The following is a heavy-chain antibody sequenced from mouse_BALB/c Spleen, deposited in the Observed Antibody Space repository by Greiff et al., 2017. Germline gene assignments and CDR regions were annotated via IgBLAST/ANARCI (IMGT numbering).Heavy chain of an antibody. Sequence: VQLQQSGPELVKPGASVKIPCKASGYTFTDYNMDWVKQSHGKGLEWIGDINPNNGGTIYNQKFKGKATLTVDKSSSTAYMELRSLTSEDTAVYYCARKTYGYDSWFAYWGQGTLVTVSA. D-gene: IGHD2-2*01. V-gene: IGHV1-18*01. CDR2: INPNNGGT. J-gene: IGHJ3*01. CDR1: GYTFTDYN. CDR3: ARKTYGYDSWFAY.